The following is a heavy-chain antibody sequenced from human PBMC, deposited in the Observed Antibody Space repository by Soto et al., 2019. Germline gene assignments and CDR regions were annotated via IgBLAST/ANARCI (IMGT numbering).Heavy chain of an antibody. V-gene: IGHV1-18*01. D-gene: IGHD2-2*01. CDR2: ISAYNGNT. Sequence: ASVKVSCKASGYTFTSYGISWVRQAPGQGLEWMGWISAYNGNTNYAQKLQGRVTMTTDTSTSTAYMELRSLRSDDTAVYYCARGDRDRESALVPAAIDGMDVWGQGTTVTVSS. CDR1: GYTFTSYG. CDR3: ARGDRDRESALVPAAIDGMDV. J-gene: IGHJ6*02.